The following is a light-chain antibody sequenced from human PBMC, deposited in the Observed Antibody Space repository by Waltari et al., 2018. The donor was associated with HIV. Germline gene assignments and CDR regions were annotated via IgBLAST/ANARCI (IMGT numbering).Light chain of an antibody. CDR3: AVWDGSLSAYV. J-gene: IGLJ1*01. V-gene: IGLV1-44*01. CDR2: VNN. Sequence: QSVLTQPPSASGAPGQRVTISCSGSTSNIGRFNVPWYQQLPETAPKLLIHVNNYRPSGVPDRFSGSKSGTSASLAISGLQSEDEADYYCAVWDGSLSAYVFGPGTTVTV. CDR1: TSNIGRFN.